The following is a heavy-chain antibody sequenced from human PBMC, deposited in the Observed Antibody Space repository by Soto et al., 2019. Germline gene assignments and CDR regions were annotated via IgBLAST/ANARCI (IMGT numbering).Heavy chain of an antibody. CDR2: INHSGST. CDR1: GGSFSGYY. J-gene: IGHJ3*02. D-gene: IGHD1-26*01. V-gene: IGHV4-34*01. CDR3: ARVGRFAFDI. Sequence: QVQLQQWGAGLLKPSETLSLTCAVYGGSFSGYYWSWIRQPPGKGLEWIGEINHSGSTNYNPSLKSRVTISVDTSKNQFSLKLSSVTAADTAVYYCARVGRFAFDIWGQGTMVTVSS.